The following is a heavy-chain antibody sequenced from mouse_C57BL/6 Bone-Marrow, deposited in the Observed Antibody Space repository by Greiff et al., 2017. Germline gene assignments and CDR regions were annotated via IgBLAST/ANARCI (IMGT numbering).Heavy chain of an antibody. V-gene: IGHV1-74*01. D-gene: IGHD2-3*01. CDR1: GYTFTSYW. CDR3: ARPLCDGYCAKFAN. Sequence: QVQLQQPGAELVKPGASVKVSCKASGYTFTSYWMHWVKQRPGQGLEWIGRIHPSYSDTNYNQKFKGKATLTVDKSSSTAYMQLSSLTSEESAVSYCARPLCDGYCAKFANWGQGTLITVSA. J-gene: IGHJ3*01. CDR2: IHPSYSDT.